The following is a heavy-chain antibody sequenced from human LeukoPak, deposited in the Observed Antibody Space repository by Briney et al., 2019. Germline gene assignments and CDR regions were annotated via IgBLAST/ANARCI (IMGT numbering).Heavy chain of an antibody. CDR1: GFSFSNYW. CDR3: ASTLKRDY. D-gene: IGHD4/OR15-4a*01. CDR2: IKQDGSET. J-gene: IGHJ4*02. Sequence: GGSLRLSCAASGFSFSNYWMSWVRQAPGKGLEWVANIKQDGSETYYGDSVKGRFTISRDNAKNSLYLQMNSLTAKDTALYYCASTLKRDYWGQGTLVTVSS. V-gene: IGHV3-7*01.